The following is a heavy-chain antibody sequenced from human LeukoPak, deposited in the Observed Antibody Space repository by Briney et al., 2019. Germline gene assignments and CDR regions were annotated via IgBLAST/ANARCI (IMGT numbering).Heavy chain of an antibody. V-gene: IGHV1-8*01. D-gene: IGHD3-22*01. Sequence: ASVRVSCTASGYTFTSYDINWVRQATGQGLEWMGWMNPNSGNTGYAQKFQGRVTMTRNTSISTAYMELSSLRSEDTAVYYCARGSWYYYDSSGYSENDYWGQGTLVTVSS. J-gene: IGHJ4*02. CDR3: ARGSWYYYDSSGYSENDY. CDR2: MNPNSGNT. CDR1: GYTFTSYD.